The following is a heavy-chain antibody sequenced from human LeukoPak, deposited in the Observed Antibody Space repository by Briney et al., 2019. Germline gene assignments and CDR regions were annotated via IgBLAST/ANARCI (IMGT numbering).Heavy chain of an antibody. CDR1: GFTFSSYW. J-gene: IGHJ6*03. CDR2: IKQDGSEK. D-gene: IGHD2-2*01. V-gene: IGHV3-7*01. CDR3: ASTPGYQINYYYYYMDV. Sequence: GGSLRLSCAASGFTFSSYWMSWVRQAPGKGLEWVANIKQDGSEKYYVDSVKGRFTFSRDNAKNSLYLQMNSLRAEDTAVYYCASTPGYQINYYYYYMDVWGKGTTLTVSS.